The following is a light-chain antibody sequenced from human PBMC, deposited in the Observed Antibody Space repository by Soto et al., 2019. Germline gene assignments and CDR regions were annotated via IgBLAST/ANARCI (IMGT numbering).Light chain of an antibody. V-gene: IGKV3-20*01. Sequence: EIVLTQSPGTLSLSPGERATLSCRYSQSVSSSYLAWYQQKPGQAARLLIYDASSRATGIPDGFSGGGSGTDLTITISRLEPEDFEVYYCQQFSSYPLTFGGGTKVDIK. CDR1: QSVSSSY. J-gene: IGKJ4*01. CDR3: QQFSSYPLT. CDR2: DAS.